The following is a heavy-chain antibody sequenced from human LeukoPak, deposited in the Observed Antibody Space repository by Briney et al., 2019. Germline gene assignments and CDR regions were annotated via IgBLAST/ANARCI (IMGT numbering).Heavy chain of an antibody. CDR3: ARGPPLYSSSWRARGAFDI. CDR2: IYYTGIA. J-gene: IGHJ3*02. Sequence: PSETLSLTCTVSDGSITRSSYYWGWIRQTPGEGLDWIGSIYYTGIAYYNPSLQGRVTMSVDTSKNQFSLKLNSVTVADTAVYYCARGPPLYSSSWRARGAFDIWGQGTMVTVSS. V-gene: IGHV4-39*01. CDR1: DGSITRSSYY. D-gene: IGHD6-13*01.